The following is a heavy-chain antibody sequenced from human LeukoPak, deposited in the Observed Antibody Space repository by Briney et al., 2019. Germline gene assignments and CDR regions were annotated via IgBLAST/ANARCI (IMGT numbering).Heavy chain of an antibody. J-gene: IGHJ5*02. V-gene: IGHV4-39*01. Sequence: PSETLSLTCTVSGGSISSSSYYWGWIRQPPGKGLEWIGSIYYSGSTYYNPSLKSRVTISVDTSKNQFSLKLSSVTAADTAVYYCARQRTRRNIVVVTATPRSTNRFDPWGQGTLVTVSS. CDR3: ARQRTRRNIVVVTATPRSTNRFDP. CDR2: IYYSGST. D-gene: IGHD2-21*02. CDR1: GGSISSSSYY.